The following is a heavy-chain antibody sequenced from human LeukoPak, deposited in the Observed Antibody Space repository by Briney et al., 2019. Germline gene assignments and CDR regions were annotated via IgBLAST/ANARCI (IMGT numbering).Heavy chain of an antibody. V-gene: IGHV3-7*01. CDR2: IKQDGSVR. D-gene: IGHD3-16*02. J-gene: IGHJ6*02. CDR3: AREEHDYVWESYRYYYYYGIDV. Sequence: GGSLRLSCAASGFTFNSHCMTWARHAPGKGLGWVANIKQDGSVRYYVDSVKGRFTISRDNAKNTLYLKMNSLRVEDTAVYYYAREEHDYVWESYRYYYYYGIDVWGQGTTVTVSS. CDR1: GFTFNSHC.